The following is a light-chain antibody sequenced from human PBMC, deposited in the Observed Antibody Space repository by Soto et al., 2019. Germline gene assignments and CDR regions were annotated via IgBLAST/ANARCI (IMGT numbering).Light chain of an antibody. CDR3: QQYHSWPA. Sequence: EIVMTQSPPTLSVSPGERATLSCRASQSVFSSLAWYQQRPGQAPRLLIYGSATRATGIPDRFSGSGSGTEFTLTISGLQSEDSAVYYGQQYHSWPAFGQGTKVEIK. CDR1: QSVFSS. J-gene: IGKJ1*01. V-gene: IGKV3-15*01. CDR2: GSA.